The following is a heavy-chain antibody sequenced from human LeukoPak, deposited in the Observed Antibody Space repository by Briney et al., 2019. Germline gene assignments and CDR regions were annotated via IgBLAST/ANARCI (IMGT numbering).Heavy chain of an antibody. CDR3: ARESGGTTG. CDR2: IKEDGSET. CDR1: GFIFKKYW. J-gene: IGHJ4*02. D-gene: IGHD4-23*01. Sequence: GESLRLSCVASGFIFKKYWMNWVRQVPGKGLECLANIKEDGSETYYADSVKGRFTISRDNPKNLLFLQINSLRVEDTAVYYCARESGGTTGGGQGTLVTVSS. V-gene: IGHV3-7*03.